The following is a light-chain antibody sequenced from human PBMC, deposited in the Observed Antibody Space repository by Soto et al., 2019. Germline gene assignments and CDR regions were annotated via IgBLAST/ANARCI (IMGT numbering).Light chain of an antibody. CDR1: QSVSDN. CDR2: GAS. J-gene: IGKJ2*01. Sequence: EVVMTQSPATLSVSPGERVTLSCRASQSVSDNLAWYQQKPGQAPRILTYGASTRATTIPARFSGSGSGTEFTLTISSLQSEDFAVYYCQQSNNWPYTFGQGTKLDIK. CDR3: QQSNNWPYT. V-gene: IGKV3-15*01.